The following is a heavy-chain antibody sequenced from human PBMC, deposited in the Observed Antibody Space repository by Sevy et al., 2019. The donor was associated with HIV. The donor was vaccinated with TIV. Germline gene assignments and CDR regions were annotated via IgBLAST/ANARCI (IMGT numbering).Heavy chain of an antibody. CDR3: AKTKIVTMDSAGWPWYFDL. D-gene: IGHD5-12*01. V-gene: IGHV3-23*01. CDR1: GFTFSNYA. Sequence: GGSLRLSCAASGFTFSNYAMTWVRQAPGKGLEWVAAVSGRGTTTYYADSVKGRFTISRDNSKNTLFVQMNSLRAEDTALYYCAKTKIVTMDSAGWPWYFDLWGRGTLVTVSS. CDR2: VSGRGTTT. J-gene: IGHJ2*01.